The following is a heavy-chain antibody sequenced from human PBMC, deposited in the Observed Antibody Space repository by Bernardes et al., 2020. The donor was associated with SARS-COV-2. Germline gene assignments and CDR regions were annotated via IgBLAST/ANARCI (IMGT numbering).Heavy chain of an antibody. CDR3: ARGRVSYSTSSSFHY. V-gene: IGHV1-18*01. D-gene: IGHD4-4*01. CDR2: INAYNGTT. Sequence: ASLKVSCTASGYRFNTYGIGWVRQAPGQGLEWMGWINAYNGTTAYAQKFQDRVSMTTDAFTSTAYMELRSLRSDDTAVYYCARGRVSYSTSSSFHYWGQGTLVTVSS. J-gene: IGHJ4*02. CDR1: GYRFNTYG.